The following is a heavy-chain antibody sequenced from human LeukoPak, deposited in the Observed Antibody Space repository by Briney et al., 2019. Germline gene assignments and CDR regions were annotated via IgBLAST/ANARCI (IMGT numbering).Heavy chain of an antibody. J-gene: IGHJ5*02. CDR1: EFTFNKYW. Sequence: GGSLRLSCAASEFTFNKYWMQWVRQAPGKGLVWVSRINGDGTRTDYVDSVKGRFTISRDNAKNTVNLQMNSLREEDTAVYYCVRETDCTGGSCYLSHWFDPWGQGTLVTVSS. CDR3: VRETDCTGGSCYLSHWFDP. CDR2: INGDGTRT. V-gene: IGHV3-74*01. D-gene: IGHD2-15*01.